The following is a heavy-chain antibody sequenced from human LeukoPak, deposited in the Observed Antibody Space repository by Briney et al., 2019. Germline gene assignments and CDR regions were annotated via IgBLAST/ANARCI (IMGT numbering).Heavy chain of an antibody. CDR1: GGSFSGYY. CDR2: INHSGSK. J-gene: IGHJ4*02. CDR3: ARGGVRGAFDY. Sequence: SETLSLTCAVYGGSFSGYYWSWLRQPPGKGLEWLGEINHSGSKNYNPSLKSRVTISVDTSKNQFSLKLSSVTAADTAVYYCARGGVRGAFDYWGQGTLVTVSS. V-gene: IGHV4-34*01. D-gene: IGHD3-10*01.